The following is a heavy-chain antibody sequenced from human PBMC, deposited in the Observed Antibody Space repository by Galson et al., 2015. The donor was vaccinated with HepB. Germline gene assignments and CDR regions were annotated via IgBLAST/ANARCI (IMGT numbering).Heavy chain of an antibody. V-gene: IGHV1-69-2*01. Sequence: VKVSCKVSGYTFTDYYMHWVQQAPGKGLEWMGLVDPEDGETIYAEKFQGRVTITADTSTDTAYMGLSSLRSEDTAVYYCATPGQYSSSWEDAFDIWGQGTMVTVSS. CDR2: VDPEDGET. D-gene: IGHD6-13*01. J-gene: IGHJ3*02. CDR1: GYTFTDYY. CDR3: ATPGQYSSSWEDAFDI.